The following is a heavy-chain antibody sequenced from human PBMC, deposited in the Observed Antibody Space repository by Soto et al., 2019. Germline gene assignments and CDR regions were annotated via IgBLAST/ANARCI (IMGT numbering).Heavy chain of an antibody. J-gene: IGHJ4*02. CDR1: GFTFSSFA. D-gene: IGHD4-17*01. Sequence: EVQLLESGGGLVQPGGSLRLSCAASGFTFSSFAIGWVRQAPGNGLEWVSTITGSGGSTFYADSVKGRFTISRDNSKNTLYLQMNSLRAEDTAIYYCASVDYGAYIPHFDCWGQGTLVTVSS. V-gene: IGHV3-23*01. CDR2: ITGSGGST. CDR3: ASVDYGAYIPHFDC.